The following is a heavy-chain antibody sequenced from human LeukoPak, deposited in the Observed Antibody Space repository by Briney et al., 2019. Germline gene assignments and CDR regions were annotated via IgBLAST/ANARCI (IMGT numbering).Heavy chain of an antibody. CDR2: IWYDGSNK. Sequence: GGSLRLSCAASGFTFSSYGMHRVRQAPGKGLEWVAVIWYDGSNKYYADSVKGRFTISRDNSKNTLYLQMNSLRAEDTAVYYCARDRDGTEYYFDYWGQGTLVTVSS. J-gene: IGHJ4*02. D-gene: IGHD5-24*01. CDR3: ARDRDGTEYYFDY. CDR1: GFTFSSYG. V-gene: IGHV3-33*01.